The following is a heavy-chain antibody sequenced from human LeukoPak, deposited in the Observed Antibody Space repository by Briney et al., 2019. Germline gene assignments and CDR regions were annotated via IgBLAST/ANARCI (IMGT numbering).Heavy chain of an antibody. Sequence: PSETLSLTCTVSGGSISSYYWSWIRQPPGKGLEWIGYIYYSGSTDYNPSLKSRVTISVDTSKNQFSLKLSSVTAADTAVYYCARGTARVYSISWNTPPDYWGQGTLVTVSS. J-gene: IGHJ4*02. CDR2: IYYSGST. CDR1: GGSISSYY. V-gene: IGHV4-59*01. CDR3: ARGTARVYSISWNTPPDY. D-gene: IGHD6-13*01.